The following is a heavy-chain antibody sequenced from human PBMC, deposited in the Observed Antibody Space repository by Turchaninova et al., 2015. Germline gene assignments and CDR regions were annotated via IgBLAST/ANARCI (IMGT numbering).Heavy chain of an antibody. V-gene: IGHV2-5*02. D-gene: IGHD2-21*01. CDR3: AHSPREYCGYCSDY. Sequence: QITLKESGPTLVKPTQTLTLTCTFSGFSLSTSGVGVGWTRQPPGQALAWLALIYWVEDKRYSPSMKSRLTITKDTSKNQVVLTMTNMDPVDTATYYCAHSPREYCGYCSDYWGQGTLVTVSS. CDR2: IYWVEDK. J-gene: IGHJ4*02. CDR1: GFSLSTSGVG.